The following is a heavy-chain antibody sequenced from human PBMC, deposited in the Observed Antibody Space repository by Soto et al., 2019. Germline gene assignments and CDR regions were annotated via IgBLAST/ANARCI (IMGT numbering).Heavy chain of an antibody. J-gene: IGHJ6*02. CDR2: INHSGST. CDR3: ARVGGGIYYSSNDSRSYGMDV. V-gene: IGHV4-34*01. D-gene: IGHD4-4*01. Sequence: QVQLQQWGAGLLKPSETLSPTCAVYGGSFSGNYWSWIRQPPGKGLEWIGEINHSGSTNYNPSLKFRVTLSLVTSKNHFSLKRRSVTAADTAVNYCARVGGGIYYSSNDSRSYGMDVWGQGTTVTVSS. CDR1: GGSFSGNY.